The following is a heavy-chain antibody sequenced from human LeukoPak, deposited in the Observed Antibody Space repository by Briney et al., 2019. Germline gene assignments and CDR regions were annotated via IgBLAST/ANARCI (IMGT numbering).Heavy chain of an antibody. CDR3: ARRGYCSGGDCYSAAFDI. D-gene: IGHD2-15*01. Sequence: GESLKISCKGSGYSFTSYWIGWVRQMPGKGLEWRWIIYPGDSDTRYSPSFQGQATISAHKSISTAYLQWSSLKASDTAMYYCARRGYCSGGDCYSAAFDIWGQGTMVTVSS. V-gene: IGHV5-51*01. CDR2: IYPGDSDT. J-gene: IGHJ3*02. CDR1: GYSFTSYW.